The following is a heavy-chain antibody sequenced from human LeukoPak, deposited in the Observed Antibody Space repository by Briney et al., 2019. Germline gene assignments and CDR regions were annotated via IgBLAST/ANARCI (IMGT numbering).Heavy chain of an antibody. D-gene: IGHD6-6*01. J-gene: IGHJ4*02. Sequence: SETLSLTCAVYGGSFSGYYWSWIRQPPGKGLEWIGEINHSGSTNYNPSLKSRVTISVDTSKNQFSLKLSSVTAADTAVYYCASFSSLNFDYWGQGTLVTVSP. CDR3: ASFSSLNFDY. CDR2: INHSGST. CDR1: GGSFSGYY. V-gene: IGHV4-34*01.